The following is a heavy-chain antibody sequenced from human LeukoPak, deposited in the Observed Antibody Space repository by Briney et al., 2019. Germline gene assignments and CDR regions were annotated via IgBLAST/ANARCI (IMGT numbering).Heavy chain of an antibody. D-gene: IGHD3-10*01. V-gene: IGHV3-30*03. Sequence: GRSLRLSCAASGFTFSSYGMHWVRQAPGKGLEWVAVIPSHGSYQYYADSVKGRFTISRDNSKNTLYLQMSSLRVEDTAVYHCATARVDYGMPVWGQGTTVTVSS. CDR1: GFTFSSYG. CDR2: IPSHGSYQ. CDR3: ATARVDYGMPV. J-gene: IGHJ6*02.